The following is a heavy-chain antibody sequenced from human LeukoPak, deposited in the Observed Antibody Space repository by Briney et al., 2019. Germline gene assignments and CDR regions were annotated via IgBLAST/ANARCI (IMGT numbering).Heavy chain of an antibody. V-gene: IGHV1-8*01. CDR3: ARDFVRYSSSSGFDY. J-gene: IGHJ4*02. D-gene: IGHD6-6*01. CDR1: GYTFTSYD. CDR2: MNPNSGNT. Sequence: ASVKVSCKASGYTFTSYDINWVRQATGQGLEWMGWMNPNSGNTGYAQKFQGRVTITADKSTSTVYMELSSLRSEDTAVYYCARDFVRYSSSSGFDYWGQGTLVTVSS.